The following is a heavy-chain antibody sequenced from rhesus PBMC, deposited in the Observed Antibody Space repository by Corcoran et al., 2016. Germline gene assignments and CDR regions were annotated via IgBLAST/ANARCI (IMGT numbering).Heavy chain of an antibody. CDR2: SFGDGGST. V-gene: IGHV4-147*01. CDR3: GRGRVVNDRGLDS. D-gene: IGHD3-28*01. Sequence: QVQLQESGAGLVKSSETLSFTCAVSGAFVTSNSWTWIRQPPGKGREWIGRSFGDGGSTSYNPSLTRRLTISRDTSKNQFSLKLNSVTAADTAVYYCGRGRVVNDRGLDSWGQGVLVTVSS. J-gene: IGHJ4*01. CDR1: GAFVTSNS.